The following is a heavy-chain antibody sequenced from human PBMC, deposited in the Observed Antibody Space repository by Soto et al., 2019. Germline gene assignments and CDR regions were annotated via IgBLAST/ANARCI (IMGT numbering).Heavy chain of an antibody. CDR3: ARGITLPTPLDY. CDR1: GYTFTSYA. Sequence: QGQLVRSGAEEKKPGASVKVSCKAPGYTFTSYAIHLLRQAPGHRLDWMGWINAGNGNTKYSQKFQGRVTITRDTSASTAYMELSSLRSDDTAVYSCARGITLPTPLDYWGQGTLVTVSS. J-gene: IGHJ4*02. D-gene: IGHD1-20*01. CDR2: INAGNGNT. V-gene: IGHV1-3*05.